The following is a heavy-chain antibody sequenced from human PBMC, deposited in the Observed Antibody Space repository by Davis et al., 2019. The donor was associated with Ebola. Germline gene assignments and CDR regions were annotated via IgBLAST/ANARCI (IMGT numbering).Heavy chain of an antibody. Sequence: AASVKVSCKASGYTFTSYGISWVRQAPGQGLEWMGWISAYNGNTNYAQKFQGRVTITADKSTSTAYMELSSLRSEDTAVYYCAREGASSSSLVGKYYYYGMDVWGQGTTVTVSS. V-gene: IGHV1-18*01. CDR2: ISAYNGNT. D-gene: IGHD6-6*01. CDR1: GYTFTSYG. J-gene: IGHJ6*02. CDR3: AREGASSSSLVGKYYYYGMDV.